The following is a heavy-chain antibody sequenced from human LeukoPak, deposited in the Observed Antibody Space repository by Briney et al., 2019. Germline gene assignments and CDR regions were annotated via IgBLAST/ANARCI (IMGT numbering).Heavy chain of an antibody. CDR2: INHSGST. CDR1: GGSFSGYH. V-gene: IGHV4-34*01. CDR3: ARPYCSSTSCYNWFDP. D-gene: IGHD2-2*01. Sequence: SETLSLTCAVYGGSFSGYHWSWIRQPPGKGLEWIGEINHSGSTNYNPSLKSRVTISVDTSKNQFSLKLSSVTAADTAVYYCARPYCSSTSCYNWFDPWGQGTLVTVSS. J-gene: IGHJ5*02.